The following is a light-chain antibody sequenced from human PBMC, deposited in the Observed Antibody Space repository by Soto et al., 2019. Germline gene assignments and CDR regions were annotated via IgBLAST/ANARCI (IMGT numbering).Light chain of an antibody. CDR2: DVS. CDR1: SSDVGGYNY. Sequence: QSALTQPRSVSGSPGQSVTISCTGTSSDVGGYNYVSWYQQHPGKAPKLMIYDVSKRPSGVPDRFSGSKSGNTASLTISGLQAEDEADYYCQSYDSSLTALVFGGGTKLTVL. J-gene: IGLJ2*01. CDR3: QSYDSSLTALV. V-gene: IGLV2-11*01.